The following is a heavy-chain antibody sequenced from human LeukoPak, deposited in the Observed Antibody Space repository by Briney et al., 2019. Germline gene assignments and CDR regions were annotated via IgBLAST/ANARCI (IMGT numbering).Heavy chain of an antibody. Sequence: SETLSLTCGVYGGSLSGYYLTWIRQSPGKGLEWIGEIHPHGTTFYSPSLKSRVTISLDTSKNQFSLNLLSVTAADTAVYYCARQANGFDYWGQGTLVTVSS. D-gene: IGHD2-8*01. J-gene: IGHJ4*02. CDR1: GGSLSGYY. V-gene: IGHV4-34*01. CDR3: ARQANGFDY. CDR2: IHPHGTT.